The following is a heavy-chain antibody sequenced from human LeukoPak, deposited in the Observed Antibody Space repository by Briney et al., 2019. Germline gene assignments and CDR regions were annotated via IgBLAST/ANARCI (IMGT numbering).Heavy chain of an antibody. J-gene: IGHJ4*02. CDR3: ARDLIDGWYQLRFDY. Sequence: ASVKVSCKASGYTFTGYYMHWVRQAPGQGLEWMGRINPNSGGTNYAQKFQGRVTVTRDTSISTAYMELSRLRSDDTAVYYCARDLIDGWYQLRFDYWGQGTLVTVSS. CDR1: GYTFTGYY. V-gene: IGHV1-2*06. CDR2: INPNSGGT. D-gene: IGHD2-2*01.